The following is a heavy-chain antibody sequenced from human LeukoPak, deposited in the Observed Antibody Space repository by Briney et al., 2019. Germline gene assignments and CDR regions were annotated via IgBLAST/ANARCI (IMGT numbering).Heavy chain of an antibody. CDR2: IYYSGST. CDR1: GGSSSSYY. Sequence: SETLSLTCTVSGGSSSSYYWSWLRQPPGKGLEWIGYIYYSGSTNYNPSLKSRVTISVDTSKNQFSLKLSSVTAADTAVYYCARLSSSSANWFDPWGQGTLVTVSS. J-gene: IGHJ5*02. D-gene: IGHD6-6*01. CDR3: ARLSSSSANWFDP. V-gene: IGHV4-59*08.